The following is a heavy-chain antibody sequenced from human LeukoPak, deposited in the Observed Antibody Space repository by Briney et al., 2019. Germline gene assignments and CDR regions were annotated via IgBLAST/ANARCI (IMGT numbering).Heavy chain of an antibody. J-gene: IGHJ4*02. Sequence: GGSLRLSCAASGFSLSDWYMSWIRRAPGKGLEHVGYTSPTGTDISHGDSVKGRFTISRDNARNSLYLETKSLTVDDTAVYLCARGHTVIGLWGQGTLVTVSS. CDR3: ARGHTVIGL. V-gene: IGHV3-11*04. CDR1: GFSLSDWY. D-gene: IGHD3-22*01. CDR2: TSPTGTDI.